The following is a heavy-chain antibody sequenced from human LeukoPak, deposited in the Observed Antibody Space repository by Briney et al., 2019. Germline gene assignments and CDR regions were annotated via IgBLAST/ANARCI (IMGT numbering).Heavy chain of an antibody. CDR2: ISGSGGST. CDR3: ARGDFYGDYEPVDY. J-gene: IGHJ4*02. Sequence: PGGSLRLSCAASGFTFSSYAMSWVRQAPGKGLEWVSAISGSGGSTYYADSVKGRFTISRDNAKNSLYLQMNSLRAEDTAVYYCARGDFYGDYEPVDYWGQGALVTVSS. CDR1: GFTFSSYA. V-gene: IGHV3-23*01. D-gene: IGHD4-17*01.